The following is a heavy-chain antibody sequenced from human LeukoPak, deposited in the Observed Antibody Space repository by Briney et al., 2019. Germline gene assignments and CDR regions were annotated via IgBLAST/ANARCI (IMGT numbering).Heavy chain of an antibody. J-gene: IGHJ4*02. Sequence: GESLKISCKGSGYSFTNYWIGWVRQMPGKGLEWMGIIYPGDSDTRYSPSFQGQVTISADKSISTAYLQWSSLKASDTAMYYCARVYYYDSSGPTMDYWGQGTLVTVSS. D-gene: IGHD3-22*01. V-gene: IGHV5-51*01. CDR1: GYSFTNYW. CDR3: ARVYYYDSSGPTMDY. CDR2: IYPGDSDT.